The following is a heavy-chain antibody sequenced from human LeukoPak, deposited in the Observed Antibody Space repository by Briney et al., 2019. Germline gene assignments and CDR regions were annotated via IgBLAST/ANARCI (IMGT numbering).Heavy chain of an antibody. V-gene: IGHV4-39*07. CDR2: IYYSGST. CDR1: GGSISSSSYY. Sequence: SETLSLTCTVSGGSISSSSYYWGWIRQPPGKGLEWIGSIYYSGSTYYNPSLKSRVTISVDTSKNQFSLKLSSVTAADTAVYYCARETYYYDSSGKRPLDYWGQGTLVTVSS. J-gene: IGHJ4*02. CDR3: ARETYYYDSSGKRPLDY. D-gene: IGHD3-22*01.